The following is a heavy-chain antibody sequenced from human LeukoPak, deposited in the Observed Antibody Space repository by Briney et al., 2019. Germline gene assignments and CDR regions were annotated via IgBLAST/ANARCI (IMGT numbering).Heavy chain of an antibody. V-gene: IGHV3-7*01. Sequence: GGSLRLSCAASGFTFNTYWMSWVRQVPGKGLEWVANIKQDGTEKYYVDSVKGRFTISRDNAENSLYLQMNSLRAEDTAVYYCVRLYDDFWRGYLPLDYWGQGTLVIVSS. CDR3: VRLYDDFWRGYLPLDY. D-gene: IGHD3-3*01. CDR1: GFTFNTYW. CDR2: IKQDGTEK. J-gene: IGHJ4*02.